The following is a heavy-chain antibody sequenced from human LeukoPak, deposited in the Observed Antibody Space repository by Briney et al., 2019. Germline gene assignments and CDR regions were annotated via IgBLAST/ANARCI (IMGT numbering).Heavy chain of an antibody. CDR3: ARASSWYGGYYYYGMDV. V-gene: IGHV3-23*01. J-gene: IGHJ6*02. CDR1: GFTFIAYA. Sequence: PGGSLRLSCAASGFTFIAYAMTWVRQAPGKGLEWVSGTSGSGDSTYYADSVKGRCTISRGNSKNTLYLQMSSLRAEDTAVYYCARASSWYGGYYYYGMDVWGQGTTVTVSS. D-gene: IGHD6-13*01. CDR2: TSGSGDST.